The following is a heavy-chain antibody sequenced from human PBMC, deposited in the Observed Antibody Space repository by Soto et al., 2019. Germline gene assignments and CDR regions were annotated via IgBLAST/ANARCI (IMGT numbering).Heavy chain of an antibody. D-gene: IGHD2-2*01. V-gene: IGHV3-33*01. CDR2: IWYDGSNK. J-gene: IGHJ4*02. CDR1: GFTFSSYG. CDR3: ARGKTEWSSTSCYSYDFDY. Sequence: LRLSCAASGFTFSSYGMPWVRQAPGKGLAWVAVIWYDGSNKYYADSVKGRFTLSRDNSKNTLYLQMNSLRAEDTAVYYCARGKTEWSSTSCYSYDFDYWGQGTLVTVSS.